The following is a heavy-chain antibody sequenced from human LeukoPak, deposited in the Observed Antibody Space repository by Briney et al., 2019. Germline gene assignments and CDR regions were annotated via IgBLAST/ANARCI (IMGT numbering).Heavy chain of an antibody. D-gene: IGHD1-26*01. Sequence: GSLRLSCAASGFTFTSYWMHWVRQAPGKGLVWVSRINIDGTNTRYADSVKGRFTISRDNTKNTLYLQMNSLRAEDTAVYYCARDQAQWELLSPPDYWGRGTLVTVSS. CDR1: GFTFTSYW. J-gene: IGHJ4*02. V-gene: IGHV3-74*01. CDR2: INIDGTNT. CDR3: ARDQAQWELLSPPDY.